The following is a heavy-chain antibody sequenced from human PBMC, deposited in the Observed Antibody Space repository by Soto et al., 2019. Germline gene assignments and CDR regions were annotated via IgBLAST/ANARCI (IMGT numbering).Heavy chain of an antibody. CDR2: VNPANGYT. Sequence: QVQLVQSGAEVKRPGASVKVSCKASGDTFSTYAIHWVRQAPGQRPEWMGWVNPANGYTKYSHKFQGRVTISTNTSATTAYMEMPRLNSDDAAVYYCTRYSEGLTLGAECFQYWGQGTLVTVSS. J-gene: IGHJ1*01. CDR1: GDTFSTYA. D-gene: IGHD3-3*01. CDR3: TRYSEGLTLGAECFQY. V-gene: IGHV1-3*01.